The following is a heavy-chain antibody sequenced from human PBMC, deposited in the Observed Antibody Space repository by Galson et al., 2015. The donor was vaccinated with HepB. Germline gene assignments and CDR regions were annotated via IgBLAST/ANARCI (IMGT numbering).Heavy chain of an antibody. J-gene: IGHJ4*02. D-gene: IGHD4-23*01. Sequence: SETLSLTCTVSGGSISSYYWSWIRQPPGKGLEWIGYIYYSGSTMYNPSLKSRVTISLYMSRNQLSLKLTSVTAADTAVYYCARGRHDYGGKAFDYWGQGTLVTVSS. CDR2: IYYSGST. CDR3: ARGRHDYGGKAFDY. V-gene: IGHV4-59*01. CDR1: GGSISSYY.